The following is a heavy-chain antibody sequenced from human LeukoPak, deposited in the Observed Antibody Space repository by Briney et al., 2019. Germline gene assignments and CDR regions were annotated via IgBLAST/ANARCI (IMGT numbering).Heavy chain of an antibody. Sequence: SETLSLTCTVSGGSISSSSYYWDWIRQPPGKGLEWIGSIYYSGSTYYNPSLKSRVTISVDTSKNQFSLKLSSVTAADTAAYYCARDNQNYDFWSGYYKDYYFDYWGQGTLVTVSS. J-gene: IGHJ4*02. D-gene: IGHD3-3*01. V-gene: IGHV4-39*07. CDR2: IYYSGST. CDR3: ARDNQNYDFWSGYYKDYYFDY. CDR1: GGSISSSSYY.